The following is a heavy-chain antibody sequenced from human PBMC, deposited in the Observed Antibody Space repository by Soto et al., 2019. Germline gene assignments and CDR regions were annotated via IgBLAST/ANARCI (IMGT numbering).Heavy chain of an antibody. CDR2: INDSGST. J-gene: IGHJ6*03. CDR3: ARGLLLWFGESSRRGGYYYYIDV. Sequence: QVQLQQWGAGLLKPSETLSLTCAVYGGSFSGYYLSGIRQTPGKGLEWLGEINDSGSTNNNPSLQRRVTILVDSPKDEFSLKPITVTAADAAVYYCARGLLLWFGESSRRGGYYYYIDVWGKGTTVTISS. V-gene: IGHV4-34*01. CDR1: GGSFSGYY. D-gene: IGHD3-10*01.